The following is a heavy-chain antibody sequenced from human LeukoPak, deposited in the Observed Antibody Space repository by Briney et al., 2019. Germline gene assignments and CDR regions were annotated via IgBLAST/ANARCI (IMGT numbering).Heavy chain of an antibody. CDR3: ARGVMGLSYYYYMDV. J-gene: IGHJ6*03. Sequence: SETLSLTCTVAGGSIVGYYWSWIRQPPGKGLEWIGYVHHSGSTNRNPSLASRATISVDTSKNHFSLRLRSVSAADTAIYYCARGVMGLSYYYYMDVWGKGTTVTVSS. V-gene: IGHV4-59*01. CDR1: GGSIVGYY. CDR2: VHHSGST. D-gene: IGHD2-8*01.